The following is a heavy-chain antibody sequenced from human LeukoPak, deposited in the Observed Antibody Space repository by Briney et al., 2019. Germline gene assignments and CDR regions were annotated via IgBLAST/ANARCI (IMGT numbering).Heavy chain of an antibody. D-gene: IGHD1-26*01. CDR3: AKSLGGASPGMDV. J-gene: IGHJ6*02. CDR2: NSGSGGRK. Sequence: GGSLRLSCAASGFTFTSYAMNWVRQAPGKGLEWVSGNSGSGGRKYYADSVKGRFTISRDNSKNTLYLQMNSLRAEDTAVYFCAKSLGGASPGMDVWGQGTTVTVSS. V-gene: IGHV3-23*01. CDR1: GFTFTSYA.